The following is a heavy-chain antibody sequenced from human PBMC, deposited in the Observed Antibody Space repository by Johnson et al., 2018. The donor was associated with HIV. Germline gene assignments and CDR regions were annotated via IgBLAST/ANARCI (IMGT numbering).Heavy chain of an antibody. V-gene: IGHV3-30*02. CDR1: GFTFNTYG. CDR3: AKESKWESRTPHAFDM. CDR2: IRYDGNSK. D-gene: IGHD1-26*01. J-gene: IGHJ3*02. Sequence: QVQLVESGGGVVQPGGSLRLSCAASGFTFNTYGMDWVRQAPGKGLEWVAFIRYDGNSKYYIDSVKGRFTVSRDNSKNTLYLQMKSLRPEDTAVYYCAKESKWESRTPHAFDMWGQGTMFTVSS.